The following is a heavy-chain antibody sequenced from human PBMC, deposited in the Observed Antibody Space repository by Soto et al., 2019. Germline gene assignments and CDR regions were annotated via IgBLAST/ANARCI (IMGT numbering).Heavy chain of an antibody. Sequence: GGSLRLSCSASGFTFSSYAMHWVRQAPGKGLEYVSAISSNGGSTYYADSVKGRFTISRDNSKNTLYLQMSSLRAEDTAVYYCVKGSELRYFDWFPIWGFDYWGQGTLVTVSS. CDR2: ISSNGGST. D-gene: IGHD3-9*01. J-gene: IGHJ4*02. CDR1: GFTFSSYA. CDR3: VKGSELRYFDWFPIWGFDY. V-gene: IGHV3-64D*08.